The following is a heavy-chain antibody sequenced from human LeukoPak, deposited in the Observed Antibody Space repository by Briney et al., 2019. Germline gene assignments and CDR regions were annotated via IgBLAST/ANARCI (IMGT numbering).Heavy chain of an antibody. J-gene: IGHJ5*02. D-gene: IGHD6-13*01. Sequence: ASVKVSCKASGGTFSSYAISWVRQAPGQGLEWMGGIIPIFGTANYAQKFQGRVTITADESTSTAYMELSSLRSEDTAVYYCARGAPAAGTRIWFDPWGQGTLVTVSS. CDR1: GGTFSSYA. CDR3: ARGAPAAGTRIWFDP. V-gene: IGHV1-69*13. CDR2: IIPIFGTA.